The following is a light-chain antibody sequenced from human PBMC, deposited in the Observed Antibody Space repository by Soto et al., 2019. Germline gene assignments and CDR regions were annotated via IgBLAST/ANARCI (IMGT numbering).Light chain of an antibody. CDR3: SSYTTSTTVI. J-gene: IGLJ2*01. CDR2: EVT. CDR1: NSDIGNFNY. Sequence: QSALTQPASVSGSPGQSITISCAGTNSDIGNFNYVSWYQQHPGNAPKLMIYEVTNRPSGVSNRFSGSKSGNTASLTISGLQAEDEADYYCSSYTTSTTVIFGGGTKLTVL. V-gene: IGLV2-14*01.